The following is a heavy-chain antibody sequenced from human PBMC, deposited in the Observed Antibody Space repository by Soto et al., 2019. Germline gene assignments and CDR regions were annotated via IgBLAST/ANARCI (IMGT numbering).Heavy chain of an antibody. Sequence: PSETLSLTCAVYGGSFSGYYWSWIRQPPGKGLEWIGEINHSGSTNYNPSLKSRVTISVDTSKNQFSLKLSSVTAADTAVYYCARARYCSGGSCYSNWYWFDPWGQGTLVTVSS. CDR2: INHSGST. D-gene: IGHD2-15*01. J-gene: IGHJ5*02. CDR3: ARARYCSGGSCYSNWYWFDP. V-gene: IGHV4-34*01. CDR1: GGSFSGYY.